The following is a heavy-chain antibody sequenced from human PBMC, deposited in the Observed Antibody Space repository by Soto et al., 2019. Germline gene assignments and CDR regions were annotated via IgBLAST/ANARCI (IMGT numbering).Heavy chain of an antibody. V-gene: IGHV1-69*01. J-gene: IGHJ6*02. CDR2: IIPIFGTA. Sequence: QVQLVQSGAEVKKPGSSVKVSCKASGGTFSSYAISWVRQAPGQGLEWMGGIIPIFGTANYAQKFQGRVTITADQFTSTAYMELSSLRSEDTAVYYCVLGGDGYYYFYYYGMDVWGQGTTVTVSS. CDR1: GGTFSSYA. D-gene: IGHD5-12*01. CDR3: VLGGDGYYYFYYYGMDV.